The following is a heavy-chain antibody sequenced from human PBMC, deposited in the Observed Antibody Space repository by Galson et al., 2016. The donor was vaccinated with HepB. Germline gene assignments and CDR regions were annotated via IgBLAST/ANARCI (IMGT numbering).Heavy chain of an antibody. CDR1: GFTVSSNY. D-gene: IGHD4-17*01. J-gene: IGHJ4*02. CDR2: IYTGGTT. CDR3: AAAGDFGDYGPFDY. Sequence: SLRLSCAASGFTVSSNYMSWVRQAPGKGLEWVSVIYTGGTTYYADSVESRFTISRDNSKNTLYLQMNSLRVEDTAVYFCAAAGDFGDYGPFDYWGQGTLVTVSS. V-gene: IGHV3-53*01.